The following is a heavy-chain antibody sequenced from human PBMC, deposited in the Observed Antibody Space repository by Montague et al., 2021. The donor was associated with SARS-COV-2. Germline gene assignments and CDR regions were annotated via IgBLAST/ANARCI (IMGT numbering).Heavy chain of an antibody. J-gene: IGHJ4*02. CDR1: GGSFSDYK. CDR3: TRCPPGY. CDR2: ISHSGSA. V-gene: IGHV4-34*01. Sequence: SETLSLTCAVYGGSFSDYKWTWIRQSPGKGLEWIGQISHSGSANYNPSLKGRVTISVDTAKNQFSLKLTSVTVADTAVYYCTRCPPGYWGQGTVVTVSS.